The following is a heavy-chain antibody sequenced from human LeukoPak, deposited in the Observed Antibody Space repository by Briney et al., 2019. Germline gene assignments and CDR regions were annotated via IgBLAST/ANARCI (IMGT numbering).Heavy chain of an antibody. Sequence: ASVKVSCKASGYTFTCYYMHWVRQAPGQGLEWMGWINPNSGGTNYAQKFQGRVTMTRDTSISTAYMELSRLRSDDTAVYYCAGTMVRGVIKRGAFDIWGQGTMVTVSS. D-gene: IGHD3-10*01. CDR2: INPNSGGT. V-gene: IGHV1-2*02. CDR1: GYTFTCYY. J-gene: IGHJ3*02. CDR3: AGTMVRGVIKRGAFDI.